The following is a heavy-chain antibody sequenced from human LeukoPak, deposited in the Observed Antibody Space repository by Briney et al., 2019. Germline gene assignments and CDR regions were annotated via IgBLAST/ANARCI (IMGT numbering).Heavy chain of an antibody. CDR3: ARGPHYYDSSGYNS. D-gene: IGHD3-22*01. J-gene: IGHJ4*02. CDR1: GFTFSSYS. V-gene: IGHV3-21*01. CDR2: ISSSSSYI. Sequence: GGSLRLSCAASGFTFSSYSMNWVRQAPGKGLEWVSSISSSSSYIYYADSVKGRSTISRDNAKNSLYLQMNSLRAEDTAVYYCARGPHYYDSSGYNSWGQGTLVTVSS.